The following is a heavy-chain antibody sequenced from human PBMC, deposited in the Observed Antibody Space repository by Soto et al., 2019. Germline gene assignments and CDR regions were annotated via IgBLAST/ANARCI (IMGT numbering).Heavy chain of an antibody. V-gene: IGHV4-30-4*01. J-gene: IGHJ4*02. Sequence: SETLSLTCTVSGGSISSGDYYWSWIRQPPGKGLEWIGYIYYSGSTYYNPSLKSRVTMSVDTSKKQFSLRLTSVTAADTAVYYCARLDDSSGSLFDYWGQGTLVTVSS. D-gene: IGHD3-22*01. CDR1: GGSISSGDYY. CDR2: IYYSGST. CDR3: ARLDDSSGSLFDY.